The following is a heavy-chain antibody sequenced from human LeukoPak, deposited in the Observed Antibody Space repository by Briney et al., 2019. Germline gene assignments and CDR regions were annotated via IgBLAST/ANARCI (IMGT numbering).Heavy chain of an antibody. CDR1: GFTFSSYW. CDR2: IKQDGSEK. V-gene: IGHV3-7*03. Sequence: GGSLRLSCAASGFTFSSYWMSWVRQAPGKGLEWVANIKQDGSEKYYVDSVKGRFTISRDNAKNSLYLQMNSLRAEDMALYYCAKDIRATVVRGGDFDYWGQGTLVTVSS. CDR3: AKDIRATVVRGGDFDY. D-gene: IGHD3-10*01. J-gene: IGHJ4*02.